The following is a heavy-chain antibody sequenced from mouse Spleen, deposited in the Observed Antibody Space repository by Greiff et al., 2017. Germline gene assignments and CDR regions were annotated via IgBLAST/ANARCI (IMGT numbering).Heavy chain of an antibody. D-gene: IGHD3-1*01. CDR1: GDSITSGY. Sequence: EVHLVESGPSLVKPSQTLSLTCSVTGDSITSGYWNWIRKFPGNKLEYMGYISYSGSTYYNPSLKSRISITRDTSKNQYYLQLNSVTTEDTATYYCARQLGLGAWFAYWGQGTLVTVSA. CDR2: ISYSGST. CDR3: ARQLGLGAWFAY. V-gene: IGHV3-8*02. J-gene: IGHJ3*01.